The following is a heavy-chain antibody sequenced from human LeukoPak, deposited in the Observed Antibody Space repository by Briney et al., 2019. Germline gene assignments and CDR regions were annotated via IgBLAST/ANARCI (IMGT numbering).Heavy chain of an antibody. CDR2: IYYSGST. D-gene: IGHD2-15*01. J-gene: IGHJ6*02. CDR3: ARHPCSGGSCPLDYYYYYGMDV. Sequence: SETLSLTCTVSGGSISSSSSYWGWLRQPPGKGLEWIGSIYYSGSTYYNPSLKSRVTISVDTSKNQFSLKLRSVTAADTAVYYCARHPCSGGSCPLDYYYYYGMDVWGQGTTVTVSS. V-gene: IGHV4-39*01. CDR1: GGSISSSSSY.